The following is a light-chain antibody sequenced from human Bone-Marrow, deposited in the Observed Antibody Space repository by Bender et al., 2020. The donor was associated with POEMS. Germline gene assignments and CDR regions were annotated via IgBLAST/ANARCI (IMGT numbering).Light chain of an antibody. CDR1: NLGDKY. Sequence: SYELTQPPSVSVYPGQTARVTCSGDNLGDKYACWYQQKPGQSPVLVIYQDTKRPSGIPERFSGSNSGNTATLTISGTQAMDEADYYCQAWDSTTEDVVFGGGTKLTVL. CDR3: QAWDSTTEDVV. J-gene: IGLJ2*01. CDR2: QDT. V-gene: IGLV3-1*01.